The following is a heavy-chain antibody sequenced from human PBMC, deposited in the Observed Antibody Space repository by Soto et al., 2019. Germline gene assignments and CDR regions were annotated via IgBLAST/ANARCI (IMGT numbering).Heavy chain of an antibody. CDR1: GFTFTSSA. V-gene: IGHV1-58*01. CDR2: IVVGSGNT. J-gene: IGHJ3*02. CDR3: AALDSSGYYYEAFDI. D-gene: IGHD3-22*01. Sequence: GASVKVSCKASGFTFTSSAVQWVRQARGQRLEWIGWIVVGSGNTNYAQKFQERVTITRDMSTSTAYMELSSLRSEDTAGYYCAALDSSGYYYEAFDIWGQGTMVTVSS.